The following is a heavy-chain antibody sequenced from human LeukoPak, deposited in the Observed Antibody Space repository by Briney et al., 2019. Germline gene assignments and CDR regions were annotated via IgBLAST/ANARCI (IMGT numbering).Heavy chain of an antibody. V-gene: IGHV2-5*01. D-gene: IGHD6-13*01. Sequence: ESGPTLVKPTQTLTLTCTFSGFSLSTSGVGVGWIRQPPGKALEWLALIYWNDDKRYSPSLRSRLTITRDTSKNQVVLTMTNMDPVDTATYYCAHRGKQQLGFDYWGQGTLVTVSS. J-gene: IGHJ4*02. CDR1: GFSLSTSGVG. CDR3: AHRGKQQLGFDY. CDR2: IYWNDDK.